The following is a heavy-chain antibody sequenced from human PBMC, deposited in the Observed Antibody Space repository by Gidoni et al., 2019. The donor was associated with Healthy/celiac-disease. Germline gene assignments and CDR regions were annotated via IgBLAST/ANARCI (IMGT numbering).Heavy chain of an antibody. CDR3: ANSKADGYNRELVDAFDI. CDR2: ISGSGGST. CDR1: GFTFSSYA. J-gene: IGHJ3*02. D-gene: IGHD1-26*01. Sequence: EVQLLESGGGLVQPGGSLRLSCAASGFTFSSYAMSWVRQAPGKGLEWVSAISGSGGSTYYADSVKGRFTISRDNSKNTLYLQMNSLRAEDTAVYYCANSKADGYNRELVDAFDIWGQGTMVTVSS. V-gene: IGHV3-23*01.